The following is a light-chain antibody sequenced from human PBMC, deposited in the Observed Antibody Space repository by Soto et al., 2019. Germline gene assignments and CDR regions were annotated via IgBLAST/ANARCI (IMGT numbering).Light chain of an antibody. Sequence: EIVMTQSPATLSVSPGGRATLSCRASQSISDTLAWYQQKPGQAPRLLIHGASTRAPGFPARFSGSGSGTEFTLTISRLEPEDFAVYYCQQYDKWFSITFGQGTRLEIK. J-gene: IGKJ5*01. V-gene: IGKV3-15*01. CDR3: QQYDKWFSIT. CDR2: GAS. CDR1: QSISDT.